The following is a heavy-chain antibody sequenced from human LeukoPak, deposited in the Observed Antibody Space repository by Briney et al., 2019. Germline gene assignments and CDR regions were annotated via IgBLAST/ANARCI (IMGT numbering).Heavy chain of an antibody. CDR2: IPYDGSNK. J-gene: IGHJ3*02. CDR1: GFTFSSYG. CDR3: AKEARFTMIVVVHDAFDI. D-gene: IGHD3-22*01. V-gene: IGHV3-30*18. Sequence: GGSLRLSCAASGFTFSSYGMHRVRQAPGKGLEWVAVIPYDGSNKYYADSVKGRFTISRDNSKNTLYLQMNSLRAEDTAVYYCAKEARFTMIVVVHDAFDIWGQGTMVTVSS.